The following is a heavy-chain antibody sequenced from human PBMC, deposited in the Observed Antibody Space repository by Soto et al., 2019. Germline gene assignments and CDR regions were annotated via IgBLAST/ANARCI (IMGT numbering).Heavy chain of an antibody. D-gene: IGHD6-19*01. V-gene: IGHV4-4*02. J-gene: IGHJ4*02. Sequence: PSETLSLTCAVSGGSISSSNWWSWVRQPPGKGLEWIGEIYHSGSTNYNPSLKSRVTISVDKSKNQFSLKLSSVTAADTAVYYCAREDTRSGLYSSGWRRLDYWGQGTLVTVSS. CDR1: GGSISSSNW. CDR2: IYHSGST. CDR3: AREDTRSGLYSSGWRRLDY.